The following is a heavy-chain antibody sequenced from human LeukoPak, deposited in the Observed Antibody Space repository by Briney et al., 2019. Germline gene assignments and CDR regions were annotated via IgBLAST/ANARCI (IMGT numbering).Heavy chain of an antibody. Sequence: SETLSLTCAVYGGSFSGYYWSWIRQPPRKGLEWIGEINHSGSTNYNPSLKSRVTISVDTSKNQFSLKLSSVTAADTAVYYCARTLRWKFDYWGQGTLVTVSS. V-gene: IGHV4-34*01. D-gene: IGHD4-23*01. CDR1: GGSFSGYY. CDR3: ARTLRWKFDY. CDR2: INHSGST. J-gene: IGHJ4*02.